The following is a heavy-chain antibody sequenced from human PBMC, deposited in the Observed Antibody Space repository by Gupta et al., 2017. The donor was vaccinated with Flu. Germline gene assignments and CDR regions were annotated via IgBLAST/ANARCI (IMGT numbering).Heavy chain of an antibody. D-gene: IGHD1-26*01. CDR2: INGDGTRT. Sequence: FTDYWMHWVRQPPGKGLVWVSRINGDGTRTTYADSVRGRLTIARDNAKNTLYLQMNSLTAEDTAVYYCARDLIVGDSTFNNWGQGTRVTVSS. V-gene: IGHV3-74*01. CDR1: FTDYW. CDR3: ARDLIVGDSTFNN. J-gene: IGHJ4*02.